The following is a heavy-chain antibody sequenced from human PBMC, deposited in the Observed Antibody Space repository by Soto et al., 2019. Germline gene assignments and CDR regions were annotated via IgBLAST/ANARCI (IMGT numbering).Heavy chain of an antibody. D-gene: IGHD3-10*01. CDR3: ASRVTILGMDV. Sequence: GGSLRLSCAASGFTFSSYAMHWVRQAPGKGLEWVAVISYDGSNKYYADSVKGRFTISGDNSKNTLYLQMNSLRAEDTAVYYCASRVTILGMDVWGQGTTVTVSS. J-gene: IGHJ6*02. CDR2: ISYDGSNK. V-gene: IGHV3-30-3*01. CDR1: GFTFSSYA.